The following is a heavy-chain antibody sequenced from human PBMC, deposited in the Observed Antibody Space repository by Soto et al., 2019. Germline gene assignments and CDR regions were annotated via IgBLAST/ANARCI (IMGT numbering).Heavy chain of an antibody. CDR1: GFTFSSYA. V-gene: IGHV3-64D*09. CDR3: VKGGYSSVWYGYFDY. D-gene: IGHD6-19*01. J-gene: IGHJ4*02. CDR2: ISSNGGST. Sequence: GGSLRLSCSASGFTFSSYAMHWVRQAPGKGLEYVSAISSNGGSTYYADSVKGRFTISRDNSKNTLYLQMSSLRAEDTAVYYCVKGGYSSVWYGYFDYWGQGALVTVSS.